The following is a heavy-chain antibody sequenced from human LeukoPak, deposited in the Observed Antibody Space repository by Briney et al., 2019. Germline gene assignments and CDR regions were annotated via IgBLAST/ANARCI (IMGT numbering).Heavy chain of an antibody. V-gene: IGHV1-8*01. J-gene: IGHJ4*02. CDR1: GYTFTSYD. Sequence: ASVKVSCKASGYTFTSYDINWVRQATGQGLEWMGWMNPNSGNTGYAQKFQGRVTMTRNTSISTAYMELSSLRSEDTAVYYCAVTYYYGSGSEQYFDYWGQGTLVTVSS. CDR2: MNPNSGNT. D-gene: IGHD3-10*01. CDR3: AVTYYYGSGSEQYFDY.